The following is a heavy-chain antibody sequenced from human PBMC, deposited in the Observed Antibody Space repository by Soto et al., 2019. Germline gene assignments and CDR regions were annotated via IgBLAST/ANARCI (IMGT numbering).Heavy chain of an antibody. Sequence: PGGSLRLSCAASGLTFSSYGMHWVRQAPGKGLEWVAVISYDGINKYYTDSVKGRSTISRDDSKSIAYLQMNSLTTEDTAVYYCARGIWEMATIRPENYWGQGTPVTVSS. D-gene: IGHD5-12*01. CDR3: ARGIWEMATIRPENY. V-gene: IGHV3-30*03. CDR2: ISYDGINK. J-gene: IGHJ4*02. CDR1: GLTFSSYG.